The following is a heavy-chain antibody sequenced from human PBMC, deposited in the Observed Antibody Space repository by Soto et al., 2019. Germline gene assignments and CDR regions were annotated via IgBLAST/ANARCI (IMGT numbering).Heavy chain of an antibody. J-gene: IGHJ6*03. D-gene: IGHD1-7*01. CDR1: GFTFSSYA. CDR2: ISSNGGST. CDR3: ARDRVTGTHYYYYMDV. V-gene: IGHV3-64*01. Sequence: GSLRLSCAASGFTFSSYAMHWVRQAPGKGLEYVSAISSNGGSTYYANSVKGRFTISRDNSKNTLYLQMGSLRAEDMAVYYCARDRVTGTHYYYYMDVWGKGTTVTVSS.